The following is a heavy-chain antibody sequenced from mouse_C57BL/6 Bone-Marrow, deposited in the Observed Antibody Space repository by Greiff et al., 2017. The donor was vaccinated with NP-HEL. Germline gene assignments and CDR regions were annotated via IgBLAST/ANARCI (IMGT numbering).Heavy chain of an antibody. Sequence: QVHVKQPGAELVRPGTSVKVSCKASGYAFTNYLIEWVKQRPGQGLEWIGVINPGSGGTNYNEKFKGKATLTADKSSSTAYMQLSSLTSEDSAVYYCAREDIYDYDEKFAYWGQGTLVTVSA. V-gene: IGHV1-54*01. J-gene: IGHJ3*01. CDR1: GYAFTNYL. CDR2: INPGSGGT. D-gene: IGHD2-4*01. CDR3: AREDIYDYDEKFAY.